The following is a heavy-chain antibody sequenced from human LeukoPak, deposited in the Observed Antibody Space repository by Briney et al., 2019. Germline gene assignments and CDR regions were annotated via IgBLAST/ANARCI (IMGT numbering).Heavy chain of an antibody. V-gene: IGHV5-51*01. CDR3: ARHVTVVPAATYYYYYYMDV. D-gene: IGHD2-2*01. Sequence: GESLKISCKGSGYSFTSYWIGWVRQMPGKGLEWMGIIYPGDSDTRYSPSFQGQVTISADKSISTAYLQWSSLNASDTAMYYCARHVTVVPAATYYYYYYMDVWGKGTTVTVSS. CDR1: GYSFTSYW. CDR2: IYPGDSDT. J-gene: IGHJ6*03.